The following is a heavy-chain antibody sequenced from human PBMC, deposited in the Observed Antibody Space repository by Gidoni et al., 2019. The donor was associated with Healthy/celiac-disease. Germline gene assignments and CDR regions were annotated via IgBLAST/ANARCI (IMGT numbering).Heavy chain of an antibody. V-gene: IGHV3-33*01. Sequence: QVQLVESGGGVVQPGRSLRLSCAASGFTFSSYGMHWVRQAPGKGLEWVAVIWYDGSNKDYADSVKGRFTISRDNSKNTLYMEMNSLRAEDTAVDYGARVGAWRGYCSSTSCSLDYWGQGTLVTVSS. CDR1: GFTFSSYG. CDR2: IWYDGSNK. CDR3: ARVGAWRGYCSSTSCSLDY. D-gene: IGHD2-2*01. J-gene: IGHJ4*02.